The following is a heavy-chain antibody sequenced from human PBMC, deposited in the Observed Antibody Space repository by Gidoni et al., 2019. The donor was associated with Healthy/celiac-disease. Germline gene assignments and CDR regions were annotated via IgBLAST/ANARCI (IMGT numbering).Heavy chain of an antibody. D-gene: IGHD3-10*01. J-gene: IGHJ4*02. Sequence: EVQLLESGGGLVQPGGSLRLSCAASGFAFSSYAMSWVRQAPGKGLEWVSAISGSGGSTYYADSVKGRFTISRDNSKNTLYLQMNSLRAEDTAVYYCAKAGGVYYGSGSYSWGQGTLVTVSS. V-gene: IGHV3-23*01. CDR1: GFAFSSYA. CDR2: ISGSGGST. CDR3: AKAGGVYYGSGSYS.